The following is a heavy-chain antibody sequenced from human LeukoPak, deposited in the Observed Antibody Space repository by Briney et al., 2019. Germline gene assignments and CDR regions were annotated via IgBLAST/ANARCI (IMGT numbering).Heavy chain of an antibody. J-gene: IGHJ2*01. V-gene: IGHV1-18*01. CDR2: ISTYNGNT. CDR1: GGTFSSYA. CDR3: ARVALGSWYFDL. D-gene: IGHD2-15*01. Sequence: ASVTVSCKASGGTFSSYAISWVRQAPGQGLEWMGWISTYNGNTNYAQKFQGRVTLTTDTSTRTAYMDLRSLRSDDTAVYHCARVALGSWYFDLWGRGTLVTVSS.